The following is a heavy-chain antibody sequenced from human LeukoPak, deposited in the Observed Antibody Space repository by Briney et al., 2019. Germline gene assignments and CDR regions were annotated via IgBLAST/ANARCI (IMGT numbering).Heavy chain of an antibody. Sequence: SETLSLTCTVSGGSISSSSYHWGWIRQPPGKGLEWIGTIYYGGSTYYNPSLKSRVTISVDTSKKQFSLKLTSVTAADAAVYYCARLGDYYDSSGYFDAFDIWDQGTMVTVFS. CDR1: GGSISSSSYH. J-gene: IGHJ3*02. V-gene: IGHV4-39*01. CDR2: IYYGGST. D-gene: IGHD3-22*01. CDR3: ARLGDYYDSSGYFDAFDI.